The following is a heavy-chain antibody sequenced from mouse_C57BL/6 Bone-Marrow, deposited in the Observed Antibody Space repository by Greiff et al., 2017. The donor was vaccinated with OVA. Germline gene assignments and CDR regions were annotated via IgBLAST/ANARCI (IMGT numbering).Heavy chain of an antibody. J-gene: IGHJ4*01. CDR3: AREAGLYYAMDY. D-gene: IGHD3-1*01. CDR1: GYSITSGYY. Sequence: EVKLQESGPGLVKPSQSLSLTCSVTGYSITSGYYWNWIRQFPGNKLEWMGYISYDGSNNYNPSLKNRISITRDTSKNQFFLKLNSVTTEDTATYYCAREAGLYYAMDYWGQGTSVTVSS. CDR2: ISYDGSN. V-gene: IGHV3-6*01.